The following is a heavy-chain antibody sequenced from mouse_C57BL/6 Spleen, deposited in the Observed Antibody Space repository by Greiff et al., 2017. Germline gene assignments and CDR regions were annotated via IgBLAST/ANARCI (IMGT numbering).Heavy chain of an antibody. CDR1: GFTFSDYY. J-gene: IGHJ1*03. D-gene: IGHD2-5*01. Sequence: EVKLMESEGGLVQPGSSMKLSCTASGFTFSDYYMAWVRQVPEKGLEWVANINYDGSSTYYLDSLKSRFIISRDNAKNILYLQMSSLKSEDTATYYCAREGAYYSNLYWYFDVWGTGTTVTVSS. CDR3: AREGAYYSNLYWYFDV. V-gene: IGHV5-16*01. CDR2: INYDGSST.